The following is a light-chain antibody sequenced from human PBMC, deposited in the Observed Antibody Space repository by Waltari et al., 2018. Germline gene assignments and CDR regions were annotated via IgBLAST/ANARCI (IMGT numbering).Light chain of an antibody. J-gene: IGLJ2*01. CDR3: NSRDSSGNHVV. CDR2: GKN. Sequence: SSELTQDPAVSVALGQTVRIKCQGDSLRSYNASWYQQKPGQAPVLVIYGKNNRPSGIPDRFSGSSSGNTASLTITGAQAEDEADYYCNSRDSSGNHVVFGGGTKLTVL. CDR1: SLRSYN. V-gene: IGLV3-19*01.